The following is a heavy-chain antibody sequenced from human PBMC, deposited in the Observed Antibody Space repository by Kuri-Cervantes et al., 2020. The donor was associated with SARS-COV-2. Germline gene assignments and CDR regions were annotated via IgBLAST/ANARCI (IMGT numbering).Heavy chain of an antibody. V-gene: IGHV1-69*06. D-gene: IGHD2-2*01. CDR1: GYTFTSYG. CDR2: IIPIFGTA. J-gene: IGHJ6*01. Sequence: SVKVSCKASGYTFTSYGISWVRQAPGQGLEWMGGIIPIFGTANYAQKFQGRVTITADKSTSTAYMELSSLRSEDTAVYYCARGEIASTVLGYCSSTSCRYYGMDVWGQGTTVTGSS. CDR3: ARGEIASTVLGYCSSTSCRYYGMDV.